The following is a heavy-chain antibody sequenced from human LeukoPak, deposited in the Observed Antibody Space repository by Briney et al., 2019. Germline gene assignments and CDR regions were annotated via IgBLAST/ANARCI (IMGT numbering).Heavy chain of an antibody. D-gene: IGHD6-19*01. J-gene: IGHJ6*03. V-gene: IGHV1-2*02. Sequence: GASVKVSCKASGYTFTGYYTHWVRQAPGQGLEWMGWINPNSGGTNYAQKFQGRVTMTRDTSISTAYMELSRLRSDDTAVYYCARSTSDSSGWYGPYYYYMDVWGKGTTVTVSS. CDR3: ARSTSDSSGWYGPYYYYMDV. CDR2: INPNSGGT. CDR1: GYTFTGYY.